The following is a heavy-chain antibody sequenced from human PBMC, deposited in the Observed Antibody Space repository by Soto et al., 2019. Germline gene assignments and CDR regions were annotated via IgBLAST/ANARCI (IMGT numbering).Heavy chain of an antibody. CDR1: GGTFSSYA. Sequence: SVKVSCKASGGTFSSYAISWVRQAPGQGLEWMGGIIPIFGTANYAQKFQGRVTITADKSTSTAYMELSSLRSEDTAVYYCAILRGIVVVPAAIPLDYWGRGTLVTVSS. CDR3: AILRGIVVVPAAIPLDY. V-gene: IGHV1-69*06. J-gene: IGHJ4*02. CDR2: IIPIFGTA. D-gene: IGHD2-2*02.